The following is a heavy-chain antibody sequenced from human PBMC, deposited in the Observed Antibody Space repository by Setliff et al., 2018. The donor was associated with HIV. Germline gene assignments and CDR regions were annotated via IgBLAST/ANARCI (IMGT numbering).Heavy chain of an antibody. CDR2: ISYDGGSK. CDR3: ARAWAMQQLVPAY. V-gene: IGHV3-30*12. D-gene: IGHD6-6*01. J-gene: IGHJ4*02. CDR1: GLTFTNYA. Sequence: GGSLRLSCAVSGLTFTNYAMHWVRQAPGKGLESVSFISYDGGSKYYADSVKGRFTISRDNSKNTLYLQMNSLRVEDTAIYYCARAWAMQQLVPAYWGQGTLVTVSS.